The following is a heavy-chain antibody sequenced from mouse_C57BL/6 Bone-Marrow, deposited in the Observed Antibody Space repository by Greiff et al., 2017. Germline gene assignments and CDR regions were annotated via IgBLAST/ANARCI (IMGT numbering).Heavy chain of an antibody. CDR2: IHPNSGST. J-gene: IGHJ3*01. CDR1: GYTFTSYW. Sequence: QVQLQQPGAELVKPGASVKLSCKASGYTFTSYWMHWVKQRPGQGLEWIGMIHPNSGSTNYNEKFKSKATLTVDKSSSTAYMQLSSLTSEDSAVYYCASSYYGYDVAGFAYWGQGTLVTVSA. CDR3: ASSYYGYDVAGFAY. V-gene: IGHV1-64*01. D-gene: IGHD2-9*01.